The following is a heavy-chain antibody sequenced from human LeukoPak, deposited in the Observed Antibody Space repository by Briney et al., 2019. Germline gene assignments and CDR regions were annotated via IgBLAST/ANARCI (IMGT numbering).Heavy chain of an antibody. CDR3: ARGVYYYDSSGYSDY. D-gene: IGHD3-22*01. CDR2: IGSYNGNT. V-gene: IGHV1-18*01. CDR1: GYTFNRYG. J-gene: IGHJ4*02. Sequence: ASVKVSCKASGYTFNRYGISWVRQAPGQGLEWMGWIGSYNGNTNYAQKLQGRVTMTTDTSTSTAYMELRSLKSDDTAVYYCARGVYYYDSSGYSDYWGQGTLVTVSS.